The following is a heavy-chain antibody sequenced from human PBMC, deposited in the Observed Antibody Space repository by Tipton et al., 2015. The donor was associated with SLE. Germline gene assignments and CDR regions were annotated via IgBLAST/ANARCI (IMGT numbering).Heavy chain of an antibody. D-gene: IGHD1-26*01. Sequence: TLSLTCTVSGGSISSHYWSWIRQPPGKGLEWIGEINHSGSTNYNPSLKSRVTISVDTSKNQFSLKLSSVTAADTAVYYCARDWWEINAFDIWGQETMVTVSS. J-gene: IGHJ3*02. V-gene: IGHV4-34*01. CDR3: ARDWWEINAFDI. CDR1: GGSISSHY. CDR2: INHSGST.